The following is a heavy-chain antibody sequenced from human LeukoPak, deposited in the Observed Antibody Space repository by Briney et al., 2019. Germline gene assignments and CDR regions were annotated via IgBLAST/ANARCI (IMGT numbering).Heavy chain of an antibody. CDR2: INHSGST. D-gene: IGHD6-6*01. CDR1: GASISSYY. CDR3: ARVVSSSSREGLDY. V-gene: IGHV4-34*01. Sequence: SETLSLTCTVSGASISSYYWSWIRQPPGKGLEWIGEINHSGSTNYNPSLKSRVTISVDTSKNQFSLKLSSVTAADTAVYYCARVVSSSSREGLDYWGQGTLVTVSS. J-gene: IGHJ4*02.